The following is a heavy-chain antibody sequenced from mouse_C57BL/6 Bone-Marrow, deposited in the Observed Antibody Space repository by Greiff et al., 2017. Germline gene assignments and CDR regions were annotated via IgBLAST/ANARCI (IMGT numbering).Heavy chain of an antibody. CDR2: IHPNSGST. J-gene: IGHJ4*01. CDR1: GYTFTSYW. CDR3: ARSVYYCGSSYVREDYAMDY. V-gene: IGHV1-64*01. D-gene: IGHD1-1*01. Sequence: QVQLQQPGAELVKPGASVKLSCQASGYTFTSYWMHWVKQRPGQGLEWIGMIHPNSGSTTYNEKFKSKATLTVDKSSSTAYMQLSSLTSEDSAGYYCARSVYYCGSSYVREDYAMDYWGQGTSVTVSS.